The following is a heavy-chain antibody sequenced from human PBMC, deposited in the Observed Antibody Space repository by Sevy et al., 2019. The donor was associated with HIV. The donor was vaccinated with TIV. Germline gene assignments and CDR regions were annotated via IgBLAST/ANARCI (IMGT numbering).Heavy chain of an antibody. Sequence: GGSLRLSCTGSGFSFSYYGIHWVRQAPGKGLDWVALISHDGINEYYADSVKGRFTISRDNPKNTVSLEMNRLRNEDTAIYFCANAYSGSYSHSYLYALDVWGQGTTVTVSS. V-gene: IGHV3-30*18. CDR3: ANAYSGSYSHSYLYALDV. D-gene: IGHD1-26*01. J-gene: IGHJ6*02. CDR1: GFSFSYYG. CDR2: ISHDGINE.